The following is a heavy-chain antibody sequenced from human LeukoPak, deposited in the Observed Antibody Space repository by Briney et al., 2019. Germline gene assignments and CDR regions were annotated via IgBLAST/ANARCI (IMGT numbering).Heavy chain of an antibody. CDR3: VITSATGPLDY. D-gene: IGHD6-6*01. Sequence: GGSLRLSCSASGFTFSSYAMHWVRQAPGKGLGYVSAISGNGGNTYYADSLKGRFTISRDNSKNTLYLQMSSLRVEDTAVYYCVITSATGPLDYWGQGTLVTVSS. CDR2: ISGNGGNT. V-gene: IGHV3-64D*09. J-gene: IGHJ4*02. CDR1: GFTFSSYA.